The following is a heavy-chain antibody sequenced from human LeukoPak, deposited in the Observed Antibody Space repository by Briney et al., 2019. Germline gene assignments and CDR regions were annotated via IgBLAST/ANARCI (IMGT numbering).Heavy chain of an antibody. V-gene: IGHV4-59*01. CDR1: GGSISSYY. CDR2: IYYSGST. Sequence: SETLSLTCTVSGGSISSYYWSWIRQPPGKGLEWIGYIYYSGSTNYNPSLKSRVTISVDTSKNQFSLKLSSVTAADTAVYYCAREMYYYDSSGYTISQLDYWGQGTLVTVSS. D-gene: IGHD3-22*01. CDR3: AREMYYYDSSGYTISQLDY. J-gene: IGHJ4*02.